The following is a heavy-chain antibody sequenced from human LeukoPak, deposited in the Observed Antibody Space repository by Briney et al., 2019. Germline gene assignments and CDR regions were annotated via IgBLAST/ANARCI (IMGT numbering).Heavy chain of an antibody. Sequence: GGSLRLSCAASGFTVSSNYMSWVRQAPGKGLEWVSAISGSGGSTYYADSVKGRFTISRDNSKNTLYLQMNSLRAEDTAVYYCAKDRQSRGYSYGPVQNYYYGMDVWGQGTTVTVSS. J-gene: IGHJ6*02. V-gene: IGHV3-23*01. CDR1: GFTVSSNY. CDR3: AKDRQSRGYSYGPVQNYYYGMDV. CDR2: ISGSGGST. D-gene: IGHD5-18*01.